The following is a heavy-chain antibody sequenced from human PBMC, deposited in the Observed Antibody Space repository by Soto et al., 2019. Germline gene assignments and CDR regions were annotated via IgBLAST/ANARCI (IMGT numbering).Heavy chain of an antibody. D-gene: IGHD6-13*01. V-gene: IGHV1-69*01. CDR2: IIPYYNTL. Sequence: QAQVVQSGAEVRKPGSSVKLSCKASEGTFNSYAIAWVRQAPGQGLEWMGGIIPYYNTLNYAQKFQDRVTITADDSTNPVSRELSSLRSDDTAVYFWASGASRWYPYFFDSWPREPWSPSPQ. J-gene: IGHJ4*02. CDR3: ASGASRWYPYFFDS. CDR1: EGTFNSYA.